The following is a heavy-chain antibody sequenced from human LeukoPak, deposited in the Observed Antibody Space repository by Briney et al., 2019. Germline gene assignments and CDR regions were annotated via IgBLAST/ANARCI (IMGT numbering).Heavy chain of an antibody. Sequence: KTSETLSLTCTVSGGSINYYYWSWIRQPPGKGLEWIATIYYTGSTYYSPSLRSRVTISVDTSKDQFSLKLTSVTAADTAVYYCARLTGGYSYGYAGYWGQGTLVTVSS. CDR1: GGSINYYY. D-gene: IGHD5-18*01. J-gene: IGHJ4*02. CDR2: IYYTGST. V-gene: IGHV4-59*04. CDR3: ARLTGGYSYGYAGY.